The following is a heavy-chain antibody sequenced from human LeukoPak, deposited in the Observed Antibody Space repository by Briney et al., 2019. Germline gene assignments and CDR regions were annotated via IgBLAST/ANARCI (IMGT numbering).Heavy chain of an antibody. CDR3: AALARDY. D-gene: IGHD3-3*02. CDR2: MSGGGGST. Sequence: GGSLRLSCAASGFTFSNYAMSWVRQAPGKGLEWVSAMSGGGGSTYYANSVKGRFTISRDNSKNTLYLQMNSLRVEGTAGYYCAALARDYWGQGPLAPVSS. J-gene: IGHJ4*02. CDR1: GFTFSNYA. V-gene: IGHV3-23*01.